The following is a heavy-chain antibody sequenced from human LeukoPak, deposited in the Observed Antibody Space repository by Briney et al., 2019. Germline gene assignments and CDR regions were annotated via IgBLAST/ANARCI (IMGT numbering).Heavy chain of an antibody. V-gene: IGHV1-2*02. D-gene: IGHD1/OR15-1a*01. Sequence: ASVKVSCKAFGYTFTGYYMHWVRQAPGQGLEWMGWINPNIGGTEYAQKFQGRVNMTRDTSISTAYMELSSLRSDDTAVYYCARKQSDAFDIWGQGTMVTVSS. J-gene: IGHJ3*02. CDR2: INPNIGGT. CDR3: ARKQSDAFDI. CDR1: GYTFTGYY.